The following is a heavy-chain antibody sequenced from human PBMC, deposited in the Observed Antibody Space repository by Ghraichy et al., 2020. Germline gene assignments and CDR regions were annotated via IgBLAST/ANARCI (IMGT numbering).Heavy chain of an antibody. CDR1: GFSASGNY. D-gene: IGHD6-13*01. V-gene: IGHV3-53*01. CDR2: IFGGSST. Sequence: GGSLRLSCAASGFSASGNYMSWVRQAPGKGLEWVSVIFGGSSTSYADSVKGRFTISRDNSKNAVFLQMNSLRAEDTAVYYCARLAAASYYYYAMDVWGQGTTVSVSS. CDR3: ARLAAASYYYYAMDV. J-gene: IGHJ6*02.